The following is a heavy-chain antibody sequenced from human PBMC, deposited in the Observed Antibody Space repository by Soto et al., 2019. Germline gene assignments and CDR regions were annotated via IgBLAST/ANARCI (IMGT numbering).Heavy chain of an antibody. CDR1: VFTFSSYA. CDR2: ISGSGGST. CDR3: ATLYDSSGYLGY. D-gene: IGHD3-22*01. J-gene: IGHJ4*02. V-gene: IGHV3-23*01. Sequence: GSLRLSCAASVFTFSSYAMSWVRQAPGKGLEWVSAISGSGGSTYYADSVKGRFTISRDNSKNTLYLQMNSLRAEDTAVYYCATLYDSSGYLGYWGQGTLVTVSS.